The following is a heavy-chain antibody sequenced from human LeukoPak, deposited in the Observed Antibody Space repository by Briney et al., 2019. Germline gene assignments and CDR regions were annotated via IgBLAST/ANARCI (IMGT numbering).Heavy chain of an antibody. CDR2: IYYSGST. D-gene: IGHD6-13*01. J-gene: IGHJ4*02. CDR1: GGSISSSSYY. CDR3: ARLGGGSYSSSWFFTFDY. V-gene: IGHV4-39*01. Sequence: PSETLSLTCTVPGGSISSSSYYWGWIRQPPGKGLEWIGSIYYSGSTYYNPSLKSRVTISVDTSKNQFSLKLSSVTAADTAVYYCARLGGGSYSSSWFFTFDYWGQGTLVTVPS.